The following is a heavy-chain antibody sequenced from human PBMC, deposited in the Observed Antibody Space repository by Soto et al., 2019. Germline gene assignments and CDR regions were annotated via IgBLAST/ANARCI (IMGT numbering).Heavy chain of an antibody. CDR1: GGSFSGYY. CDR2: INHSGST. CDR3: ARDTTYDYIWGSYRSRGWFDP. J-gene: IGHJ5*02. V-gene: IGHV4-34*01. D-gene: IGHD3-16*02. Sequence: SETLSLTCAVYGGSFSGYYWSWIRQPPGKGLEWIGEINHSGSTNYNPSLKSRVTISVDTSKNQFSLKLSSVTAADTAVYYCARDTTYDYIWGSYRSRGWFDPWGQGTLVNVSS.